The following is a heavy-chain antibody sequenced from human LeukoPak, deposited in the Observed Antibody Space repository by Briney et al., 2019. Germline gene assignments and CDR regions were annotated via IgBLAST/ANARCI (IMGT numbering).Heavy chain of an antibody. CDR1: GYRFTNYW. V-gene: IGHV5-51*01. J-gene: IGHJ4*02. D-gene: IGHD3-10*01. Sequence: GESLKISCKGSGYRFTNYWIGWVRQMPGKGLEWMGIIYPGDSDTRYRTSFQGQVTISADKSTGTAYLQWSSLRASDTAIYYCARRPTNYYGFDYWGQGTLVTVSS. CDR3: ARRPTNYYGFDY. CDR2: IYPGDSDT.